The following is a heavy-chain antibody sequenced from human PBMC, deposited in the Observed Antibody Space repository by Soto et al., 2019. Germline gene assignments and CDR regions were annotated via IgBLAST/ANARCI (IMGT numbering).Heavy chain of an antibody. CDR3: AREAIAAGGNYSRGMDV. D-gene: IGHD6-13*01. Sequence: QVQLVQSGAEVKKPGASVKVSCKASGYTFTTYYLHWLRQAPGQGLEWMGEINPSGGSITYAQRFQGRVTMTRDTSTSTVYMELSSLRSQDTAIYYCAREAIAAGGNYSRGMDVWGQGTTVTVSS. V-gene: IGHV1-46*01. CDR1: GYTFTTYY. J-gene: IGHJ6*02. CDR2: INPSGGSI.